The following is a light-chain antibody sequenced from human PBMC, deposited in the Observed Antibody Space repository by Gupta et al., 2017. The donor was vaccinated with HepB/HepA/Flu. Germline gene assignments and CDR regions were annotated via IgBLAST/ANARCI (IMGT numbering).Light chain of an antibody. J-gene: IGKJ1*01. CDR3: QQSYSTWT. CDR2: AAS. V-gene: IGKV1-39*01. Sequence: DIQMTQSPSSLSASVGDRVTITCRASQSISSYLNWYQQKPGKAPKLLIYAASRWQSGVPSRFSGSGSGTDFTLTSSRRQTEDFATYYGQQSYSTWTFGQGTKVEIK. CDR1: QSISSY.